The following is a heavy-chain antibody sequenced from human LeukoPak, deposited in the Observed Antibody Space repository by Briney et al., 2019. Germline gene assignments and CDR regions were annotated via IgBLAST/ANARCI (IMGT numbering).Heavy chain of an antibody. Sequence: ASVKVSCKASGYTFTDYFIHWVRQAPGHGLEWMGSINPDSDDTNYPQKFQGRVTMTRDTSINTAYVELHRLRSDDTAIYYCARRRGGAAGGWEPFDPWGQGTLVTVSS. CDR2: INPDSDDT. J-gene: IGHJ5*02. CDR3: ARRRGGAAGGWEPFDP. V-gene: IGHV1-2*02. D-gene: IGHD1-14*01. CDR1: GYTFTDYF.